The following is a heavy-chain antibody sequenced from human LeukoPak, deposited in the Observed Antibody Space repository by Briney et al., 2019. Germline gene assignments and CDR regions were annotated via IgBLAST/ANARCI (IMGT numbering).Heavy chain of an antibody. Sequence: SETLSLTCTFSGGSISSSYWSCIREPRRKGLEWIGYIFYPGSTDYNPSLKSRVTISVDTSKNQFSLKVNSVTAADTAVYYCARARYSRAWYASDIWGQGTVVTVSA. J-gene: IGHJ3*02. CDR2: IFYPGST. V-gene: IGHV4-59*01. D-gene: IGHD6-19*01. CDR3: ARARYSRAWYASDI. CDR1: GGSISSSY.